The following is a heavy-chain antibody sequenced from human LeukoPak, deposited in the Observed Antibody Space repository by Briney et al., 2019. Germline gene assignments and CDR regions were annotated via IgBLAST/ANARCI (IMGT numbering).Heavy chain of an antibody. CDR3: ARVRDYYYMDV. J-gene: IGHJ6*03. CDR1: GFAFNNYY. V-gene: IGHV3-7*03. Sequence: GGSLRLSCAASGFAFNNYYMSWVRQAPGKGLEWVANIKPDGNEQYYLDSVKGRFIISRDNAKNSLYLQMHSLRVEDTAVYYCARVRDYYYMDVWGKGTTVTISS. CDR2: IKPDGNEQ.